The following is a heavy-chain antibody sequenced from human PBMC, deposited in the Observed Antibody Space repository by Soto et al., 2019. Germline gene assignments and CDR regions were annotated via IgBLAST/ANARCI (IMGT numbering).Heavy chain of an antibody. D-gene: IGHD5-18*01. Sequence: SETLSLTCSVFGDSLSSHYWAWIRQPAGKGLEWIGRTHSSVSTNYNPSLESRVTMSIDTSKNQFSLRLSSVTAADTAVYYCASDGSRGNNYGIIDYWGQGILVTVSS. CDR3: ASDGSRGNNYGIIDY. V-gene: IGHV4-4*07. J-gene: IGHJ4*02. CDR1: GDSLSSHY. CDR2: THSSVST.